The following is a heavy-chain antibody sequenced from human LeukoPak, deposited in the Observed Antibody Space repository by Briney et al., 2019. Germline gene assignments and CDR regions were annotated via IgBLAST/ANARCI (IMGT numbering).Heavy chain of an antibody. Sequence: GALRLSCTASGFDFGDHAMSWIRQAPGKGLEWVGVTRRQAYGETTEYPESVKGRFIISRDDSKSISYLHMNSLKTEDTALYYCTRGPIHRWLYSGMDVWGQGTTVTVSS. CDR3: TRGPIHRWLYSGMDV. CDR1: GFDFGDHA. J-gene: IGHJ6*02. D-gene: IGHD5-24*01. CDR2: TRRQAYGETT. V-gene: IGHV3-49*03.